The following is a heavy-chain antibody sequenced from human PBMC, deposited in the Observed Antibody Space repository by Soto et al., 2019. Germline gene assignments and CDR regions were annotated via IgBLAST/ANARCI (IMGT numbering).Heavy chain of an antibody. J-gene: IGHJ4*02. V-gene: IGHV4-31*03. D-gene: IGHD2-21*01. CDR2: IYYSGGT. Sequence: QVQLQESGPGLVKPSQTLSLTCTVSGGSISSGGYYWSWIRQHPGKGLEWIGYIYYSGGTYYNPSLKTRVTISVETSKYQCSRKRNSVTAEDTAVYYCARFGDSTNIGIDHRGQGTLVTVSS. CDR1: GGSISSGGYY. CDR3: ARFGDSTNIGIDH.